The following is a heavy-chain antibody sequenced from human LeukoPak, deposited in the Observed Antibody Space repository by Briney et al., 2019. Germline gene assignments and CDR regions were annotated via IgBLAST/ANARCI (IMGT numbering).Heavy chain of an antibody. J-gene: IGHJ4*02. D-gene: IGHD3-10*01. CDR3: AKDIELGFGELYPNNYFDY. CDR1: GFNYSSYT. V-gene: IGHV3-48*01. CDR2: ISASRGIT. Sequence: GGSLRLSCAASGFNYSSYTMNWVRQAPGMGLEWLSYISASRGITYYADSVKGRFTISRDNAKNSLYLQMNSLRAEDTALYYCAKDIELGFGELYPNNYFDYWGQGTLVTVSS.